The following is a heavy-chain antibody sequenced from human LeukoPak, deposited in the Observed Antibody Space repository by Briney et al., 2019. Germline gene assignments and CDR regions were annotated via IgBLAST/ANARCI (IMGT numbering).Heavy chain of an antibody. D-gene: IGHD3-16*01. CDR1: GFTFSSYS. V-gene: IGHV3-21*01. J-gene: IGHJ4*02. CDR3: ATNKGGYFDY. CDR2: IISSSSYI. Sequence: PGGSLRLSCAASGFTFSSYSMNWVRQAPGKGLEWVSSIISSSSYIYYADSVKGRSTISRDNAKNSLYLQMNSLRAEDTAVYYCATNKGGYFDYWGQGTLVTVSS.